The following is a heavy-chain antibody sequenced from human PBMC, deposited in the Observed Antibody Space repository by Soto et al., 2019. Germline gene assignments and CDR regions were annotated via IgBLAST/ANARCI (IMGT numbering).Heavy chain of an antibody. CDR3: ARGGGVGVAGSAAFDM. J-gene: IGHJ3*02. V-gene: IGHV1-2*02. CDR1: GYPVTAYY. D-gene: IGHD3-3*01. CDR2: INPATGAA. Sequence: QLHLVQSGAVVKKPGASVTVSCSASGYPVTAYYMHWVRQAPGRGLEWMGGINPATGAAKYTQTFKGRATMTRDTSTSTVFVELSGLTSADTAVFYWARGGGVGVAGSAAFDMWGQGTLVTVSS.